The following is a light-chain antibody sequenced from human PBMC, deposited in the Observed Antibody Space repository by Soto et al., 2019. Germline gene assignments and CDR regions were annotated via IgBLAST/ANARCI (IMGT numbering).Light chain of an antibody. CDR1: QSISSD. CDR3: QQYNSWLWT. V-gene: IGKV3-15*01. Sequence: EIVNTQSPATLSVYPGERATLSCRASQSISSDLAWYQQKPGQAPRLLIHDASTRATGIPARFSGSGSGTEFVLTISSLQSEDFAVYYCQQYNSWLWTFGQGTKVDIK. J-gene: IGKJ1*01. CDR2: DAS.